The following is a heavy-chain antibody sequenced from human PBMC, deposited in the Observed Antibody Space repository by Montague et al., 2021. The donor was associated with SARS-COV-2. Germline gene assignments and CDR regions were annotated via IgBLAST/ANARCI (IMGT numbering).Heavy chain of an antibody. CDR2: IYYSGST. D-gene: IGHD3-22*01. J-gene: IGHJ3*02. CDR3: ARFPTSYYYDSKAAPATPDAFDI. V-gene: IGHV4-39*01. Sequence: SETLSLTCVVSGDSISSSSYYWGWIRQPPGRGLEWIGSIYYSGSTYYNPSLKSRATISVDTSKNQFSLKLSSVTAADTAVYYCARFPTSYYYDSKAAPATPDAFDIWGQGTMVTVSS. CDR1: GDSISSSSYY.